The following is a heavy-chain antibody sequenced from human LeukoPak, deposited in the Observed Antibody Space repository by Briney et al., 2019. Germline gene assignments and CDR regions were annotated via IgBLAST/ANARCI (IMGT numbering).Heavy chain of an antibody. V-gene: IGHV1-18*04. D-gene: IGHD1-7*01. CDR1: GYSFTSFG. CDR3: ARDLVEIQVNYFDL. Sequence: ASVKVSCKASGYSFTSFGISWVRRAPGQGLEWIGWISGYNGDANYARSLQGRITMTRDTSTSTAYMELRSLRSDDTAVYYCARDLVEIQVNYFDLWGQGTLVTVSS. CDR2: ISGYNGDA. J-gene: IGHJ4*02.